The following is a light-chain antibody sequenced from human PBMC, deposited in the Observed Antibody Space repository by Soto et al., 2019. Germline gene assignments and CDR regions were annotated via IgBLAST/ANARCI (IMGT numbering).Light chain of an antibody. V-gene: IGKV1-39*01. CDR3: QQVYRMPPT. CDR2: ATS. J-gene: IGKJ1*01. CDR1: QTVAKS. Sequence: DTHMTQSPSSLPASVGDRVTTTCRASQTVAKSLNWYQQKPGKAPDLLIYATSHLHSEVPSRFSGSGSGTDFTLTIHSLQPEDFATYYCQQVYRMPPTFGQGTKV.